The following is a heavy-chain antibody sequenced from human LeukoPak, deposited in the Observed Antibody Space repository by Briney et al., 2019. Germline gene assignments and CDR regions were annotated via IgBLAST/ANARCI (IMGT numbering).Heavy chain of an antibody. D-gene: IGHD2-21*01. V-gene: IGHV3-21*05. Sequence: GGSLRLSCAASGFTFNTYSMNWVRQAPGKGLEWLSYLSRGSNYIYYADSVKGRLTISRDNAKHSLYLQMDSLRVEDTAMYHCARDRGNIVVAPNAVRGWFDPWGQGTLVTVSS. J-gene: IGHJ5*02. CDR2: LSRGSNYI. CDR3: ARDRGNIVVAPNAVRGWFDP. CDR1: GFTFNTYS.